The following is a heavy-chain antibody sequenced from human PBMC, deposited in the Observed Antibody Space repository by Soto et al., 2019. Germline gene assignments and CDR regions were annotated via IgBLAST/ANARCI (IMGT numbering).Heavy chain of an antibody. CDR2: IYYSGST. Sequence: SETLSLTCTVSGGSISSYYWSWIRQPPGKGLEWIGYIYYSGSTNYNPSPKSRVTISVDTSKNQFSLKLSSVTAADTAVYYCARLIRAYCSSTSCYDYYYYYMDVWGKGTTVTVSS. CDR3: ARLIRAYCSSTSCYDYYYYYMDV. CDR1: GGSISSYY. V-gene: IGHV4-59*01. D-gene: IGHD2-2*01. J-gene: IGHJ6*03.